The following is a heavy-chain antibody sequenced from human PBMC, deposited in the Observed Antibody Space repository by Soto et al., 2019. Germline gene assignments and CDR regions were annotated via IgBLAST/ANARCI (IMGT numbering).Heavy chain of an antibody. D-gene: IGHD6-13*01. J-gene: IGHJ6*02. Sequence: EVQLVESGGGLVQPGGSLRLSCEASGFTLSYYSMIWVRQAPGKGLGWISYISSSGGTAFYTDSVKGRFAMSRDKAKNSVDLQMSSLRDDDTAVYYCARVPRIEAGAMAPNYYDGLDVWGQGTTVTVSS. CDR3: ARVPRIEAGAMAPNYYDGLDV. V-gene: IGHV3-48*02. CDR1: GFTLSYYS. CDR2: ISSSGGTA.